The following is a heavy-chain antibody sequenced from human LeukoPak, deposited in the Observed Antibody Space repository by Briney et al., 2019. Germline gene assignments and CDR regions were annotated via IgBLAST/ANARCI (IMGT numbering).Heavy chain of an antibody. Sequence: GGSLRLSCAASGFTFGSYGMHWVRQAPGKGLEWVAVIWYDGSNKYYADSVKGRFTISRDNSKNTLYLQMNSLRAEDTAVYYCARDGTGGSYYHDYWGQGTLVTVSS. CDR2: IWYDGSNK. V-gene: IGHV3-33*01. CDR3: ARDGTGGSYYHDY. CDR1: GFTFGSYG. D-gene: IGHD1-26*01. J-gene: IGHJ4*02.